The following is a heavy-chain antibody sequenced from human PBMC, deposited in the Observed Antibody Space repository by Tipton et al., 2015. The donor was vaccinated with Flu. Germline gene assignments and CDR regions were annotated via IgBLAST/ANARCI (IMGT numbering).Heavy chain of an antibody. CDR2: VFHDGST. CDR3: ARATTYRIDN. V-gene: IGHV4-4*02. Sequence: TLSLTCAVSGYSISSDGWWTWVRQTPGKGLEWIGEVFHDGSTNYNPSLKNRVSISMDKSNNQFSLRLSSVTAADTAVFYCARATTYRIDNWGQGILVTVSS. J-gene: IGHJ4*02. CDR1: GYSISSDGW. D-gene: IGHD1-1*01.